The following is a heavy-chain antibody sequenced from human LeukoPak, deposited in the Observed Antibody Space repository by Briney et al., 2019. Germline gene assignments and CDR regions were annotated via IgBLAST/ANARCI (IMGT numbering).Heavy chain of an antibody. V-gene: IGHV3-66*01. CDR2: IYSGGGT. Sequence: GGSLRLSCAASEFSVGSNDMTWVRQAPGKGLEWVSLIYSGGGTYYADSVKGRLTISRDNSTNTTSLQMNSLRAEDTALYYCAREQDYYGSGSYLNYWGQGTLVTVSS. J-gene: IGHJ4*02. CDR1: EFSVGSND. D-gene: IGHD3-10*01. CDR3: AREQDYYGSGSYLNY.